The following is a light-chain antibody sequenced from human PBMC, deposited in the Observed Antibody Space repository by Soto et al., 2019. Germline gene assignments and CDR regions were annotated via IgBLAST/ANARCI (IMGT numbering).Light chain of an antibody. CDR1: QSVLYSSSNKNY. CDR2: WAS. V-gene: IGKV4-1*01. CDR3: QQYYSPLT. J-gene: IGKJ1*01. Sequence: DIVMTQSPDSLAVSMGERATINCKSSQSVLYSSSNKNYLAWYQQKSGQPPKLLIYWASTRESGVPDRFSGSGSGTDFTLTISSLQAEDVALYYCQQYYSPLTFGQGTKVEIK.